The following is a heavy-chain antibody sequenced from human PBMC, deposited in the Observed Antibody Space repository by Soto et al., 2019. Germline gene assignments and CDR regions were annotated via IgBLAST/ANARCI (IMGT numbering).Heavy chain of an antibody. CDR2: ISYDGSNK. V-gene: IGHV3-30*18. CDR1: GFTFSSYG. Sequence: QVQLVESGGGVVQPGRSLRLSCAASGFTFSSYGMHWVRQAPGKGLEWVAVISYDGSNKYYADSVKGRFTISRDNSENTLYLQMNSLRAEDTAVYYCAKVRFYCSSTSCSHYYYYGMDVWGQGTTVTVSS. J-gene: IGHJ6*02. D-gene: IGHD2-2*01. CDR3: AKVRFYCSSTSCSHYYYYGMDV.